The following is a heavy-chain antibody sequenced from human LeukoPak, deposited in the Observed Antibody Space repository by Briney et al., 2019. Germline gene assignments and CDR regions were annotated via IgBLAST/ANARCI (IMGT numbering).Heavy chain of an antibody. CDR1: GFTFSSYW. CDR3: ARRSAAKDAFDI. Sequence: GGSLRLSCAASGFTFSSYWMHWVRQAPGKGLVWVSRINSDGSSTSYADSVKGRFTISRDNAKNTLYLQMNSLRAEDTAVYYCARRSAAKDAFDIWGQGTMVTVSS. CDR2: INSDGSST. V-gene: IGHV3-74*01. J-gene: IGHJ3*02. D-gene: IGHD6-25*01.